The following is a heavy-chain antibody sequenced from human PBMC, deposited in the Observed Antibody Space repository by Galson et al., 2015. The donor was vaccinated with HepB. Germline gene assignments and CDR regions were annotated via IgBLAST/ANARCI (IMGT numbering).Heavy chain of an antibody. CDR3: ARTRFDSGRHPGFDF. J-gene: IGHJ4*02. CDR2: IRKKGNGFTT. Sequence: SLRLSCAASGFTFSDHYMDWVRQAPGKGLEWVGRIRKKGNGFTTEYAASVKDRFTISRDDSKNSLFLQMNSLNSEDTALYYCARTRFDSGRHPGFDFWGQGTLVTVSS. V-gene: IGHV3-72*01. CDR1: GFTFSDHY. D-gene: IGHD1-26*01.